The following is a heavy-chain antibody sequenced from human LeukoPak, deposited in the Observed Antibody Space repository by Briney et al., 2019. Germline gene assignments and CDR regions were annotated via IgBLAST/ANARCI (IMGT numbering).Heavy chain of an antibody. Sequence: GGSLRLSCAASGFAFSSYAMSWVRQAPGKGLEWVSAIGGSGGSTYYADSVKGRFTISRDNSKNTLYLQMNSLRAEDTAVYYCAKEEGMIVLAPFDYWGQGILVTVSS. D-gene: IGHD3-22*01. J-gene: IGHJ4*02. CDR2: IGGSGGST. V-gene: IGHV3-23*01. CDR3: AKEEGMIVLAPFDY. CDR1: GFAFSSYA.